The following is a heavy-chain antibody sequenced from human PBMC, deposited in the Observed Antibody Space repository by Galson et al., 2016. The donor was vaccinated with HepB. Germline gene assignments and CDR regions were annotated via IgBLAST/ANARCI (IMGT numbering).Heavy chain of an antibody. J-gene: IGHJ4*02. CDR2: FSSTGDYT. V-gene: IGHV3-64D*06. CDR3: VKGQSSFSSRTLDY. Sequence: SLRLSCAAAGITLSRYAMHWVRQAPGKGLEYVSGFSSTGDYTHYADSVKGRFGISRDNFRNTVYLQMSSLRPEDTAVYYCVKGQSSFSSRTLDYWGQGTLVAVSS. CDR1: GITLSRYA. D-gene: IGHD6-6*01.